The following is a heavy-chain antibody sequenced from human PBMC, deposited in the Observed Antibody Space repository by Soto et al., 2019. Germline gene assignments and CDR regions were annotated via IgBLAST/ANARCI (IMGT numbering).Heavy chain of an antibody. V-gene: IGHV4-39*01. Sequence: QLQLQESGPGLVKPSETLSLTCTVSGGSISSSSYYWGWIRQPPGKGLEWIGSIYYSGSTYYNPSLKSRVTISVDTSKNQFSLKLSSVTAADTAVYYCAGRITMIVVAANDAFDIWGQGTMVTVSS. CDR1: GGSISSSSYY. CDR3: AGRITMIVVAANDAFDI. J-gene: IGHJ3*02. D-gene: IGHD3-22*01. CDR2: IYYSGST.